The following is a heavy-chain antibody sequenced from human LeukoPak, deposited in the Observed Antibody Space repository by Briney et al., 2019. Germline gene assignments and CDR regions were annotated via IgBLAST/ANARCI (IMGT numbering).Heavy chain of an antibody. V-gene: IGHV3-30*03. J-gene: IGHJ6*02. CDR3: ARRSGLDV. CDR1: GFTFSSYG. Sequence: GGSLRLSCAASGFTFSSYGMHWVRQAPGKGLEWVAVISYDGSNKYYADSVKGRFTISRDNAKNSLYLQMNSLRAEDTAVYYCARRSGLDVWGQGTTVTVSS. CDR2: ISYDGSNK. D-gene: IGHD5-24*01.